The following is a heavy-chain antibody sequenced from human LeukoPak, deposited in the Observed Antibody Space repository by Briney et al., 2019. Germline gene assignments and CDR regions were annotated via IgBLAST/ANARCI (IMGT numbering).Heavy chain of an antibody. CDR1: GYTFTGYY. CDR3: ARDGLLWFGELPYYFDY. J-gene: IGHJ4*02. Sequence: ASVKVSCKASGYTFTGYYMHWVRQAPGQGLEWMGWINPNSGGTNYAQKFQGRVTMTTDTSTSTAYMELRSLRSDDTAVYYCARDGLLWFGELPYYFDYWGQGTLVTVSS. D-gene: IGHD3-10*01. CDR2: INPNSGGT. V-gene: IGHV1-2*02.